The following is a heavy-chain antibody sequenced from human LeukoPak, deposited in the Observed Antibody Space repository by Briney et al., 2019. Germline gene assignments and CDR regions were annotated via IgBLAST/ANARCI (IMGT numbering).Heavy chain of an antibody. D-gene: IGHD3-22*01. J-gene: IGHJ4*02. CDR2: INPSGGST. CDR3: ARDFYYDSSGYYYY. V-gene: IGHV1-46*01. CDR1: GYTFTSYY. Sequence: ASVKVSCKASGYTFTSYYMHWVRQAPGQGRKGMGIINPSGGSTSYAQKFHGRVTMTRDTSTSPVYRELSSLRSEDTAVYYCARDFYYDSSGYYYYWGQGTLVTVSS.